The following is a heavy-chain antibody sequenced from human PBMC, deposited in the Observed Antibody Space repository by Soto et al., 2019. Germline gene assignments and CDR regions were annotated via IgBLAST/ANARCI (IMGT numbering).Heavy chain of an antibody. V-gene: IGHV4-61*01. D-gene: IGHD4-17*01. Sequence: PSETLSLTCTVSGDSVTSRRFYWSWIRQPPGKGLEWVGKVYYSGSTVYNPSLESRVTISIDTSKNQFSLKLDSVTSADTAVYFCARDYGGDYWGQGTLVTVSS. CDR1: GDSVTSRRFY. CDR3: ARDYGGDY. CDR2: VYYSGST. J-gene: IGHJ4*02.